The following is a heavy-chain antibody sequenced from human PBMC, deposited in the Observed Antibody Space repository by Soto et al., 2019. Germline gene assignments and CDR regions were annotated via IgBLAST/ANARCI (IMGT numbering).Heavy chain of an antibody. D-gene: IGHD3-16*01. J-gene: IGHJ5*02. CDR3: ARGTTSQVVMAPPGWFDP. CDR1: GFTFSSYA. CDR2: ISGSGGST. V-gene: IGHV3-23*01. Sequence: GGSLRLSCAASGFTFSSYAMSWVRQAPGKGLEWVSAISGSGGSTYYADSVKGRFTISRDNSKNTLYLQMNSLRAEDTAVYYCARGTTSQVVMAPPGWFDPWGQRTLVTVSS.